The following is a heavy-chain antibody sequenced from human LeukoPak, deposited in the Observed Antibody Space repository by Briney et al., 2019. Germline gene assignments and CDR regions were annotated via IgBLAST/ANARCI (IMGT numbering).Heavy chain of an antibody. CDR1: GFTLRRNY. CDR2: IYSGGST. D-gene: IGHD2-15*01. J-gene: IGHJ5*02. Sequence: GGSLILSCAASGFTLRRNYMSWVRQAPGKGLEWVSVIYSGGSTYYADSVKGRFTISIHNSKNTLYLQMNSLRAEDTAVYYCARGQYHCSGGSCGSNWFDTWGQGNLVTVSS. CDR3: ARGQYHCSGGSCGSNWFDT. V-gene: IGHV3-53*04.